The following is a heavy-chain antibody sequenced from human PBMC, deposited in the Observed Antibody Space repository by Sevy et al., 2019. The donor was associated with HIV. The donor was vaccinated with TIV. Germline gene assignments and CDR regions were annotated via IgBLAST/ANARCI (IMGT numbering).Heavy chain of an antibody. J-gene: IGHJ6*02. D-gene: IGHD3-3*01. CDR3: ARALGLRFCYGMDV. V-gene: IGHV3-30-3*01. CDR1: GFTFKNFA. CDR2: ISYNGGNE. Sequence: GGSLRLSCAASGFTFKNFAMHWVRQAPGKGLEWVAVISYNGGNEYYGDSVKGRFTVSRDSSKNTLYLQMNSLRPGDRGIYYFARALGLRFCYGMDVWGQGTAVTVSS.